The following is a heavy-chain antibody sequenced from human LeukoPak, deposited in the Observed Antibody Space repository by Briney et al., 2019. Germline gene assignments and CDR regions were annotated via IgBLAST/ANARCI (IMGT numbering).Heavy chain of an antibody. CDR3: ARGGGNGGGWVGHYFYMDV. V-gene: IGHV4-4*02. Sequence: SGTLSLTCAVSGGSITITNWWTWVRQPPGKGLEWIGEIYHSGSTNYNPSLKSRVTISVDKSKNLFSLNLSSVTAADTAVYYCARGGGNGGGWVGHYFYMDVWGKGTTVTVSS. J-gene: IGHJ6*03. CDR2: IYHSGST. CDR1: GGSITITNW. D-gene: IGHD4-23*01.